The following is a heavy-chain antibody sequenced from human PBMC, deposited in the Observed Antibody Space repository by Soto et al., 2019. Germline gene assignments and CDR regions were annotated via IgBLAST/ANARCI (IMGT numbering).Heavy chain of an antibody. D-gene: IGHD1-26*01. V-gene: IGHV3-53*01. J-gene: IGHJ5*02. Sequence: GGSLRFSCAISGFSVSSNYLSWVRQAPGKGLEWVSVHYSGGSTYYADSVQGRFTISRDKSNNTLYLQMRRVRAEDTAVYFCARHRHPRGTVGATSPLDPWGQGTQVTVSS. CDR1: GFSVSSNY. CDR3: ARHRHPRGTVGATSPLDP. CDR2: HYSGGST.